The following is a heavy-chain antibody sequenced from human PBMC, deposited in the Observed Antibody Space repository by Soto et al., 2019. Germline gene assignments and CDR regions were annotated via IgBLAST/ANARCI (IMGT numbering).Heavy chain of an antibody. D-gene: IGHD4-4*01. Sequence: GASVKVSCKASGYSFSTFAIHWVRQAPGQRLEWMGWINAGNGDTKYSEKFQGRVTITGRTSASTAYMDLSSLRSEDTAVYYCATQGRTTTVFDFWGQGTLVTGSS. CDR3: ATQGRTTTVFDF. V-gene: IGHV1-3*01. CDR2: INAGNGDT. J-gene: IGHJ4*02. CDR1: GYSFSTFA.